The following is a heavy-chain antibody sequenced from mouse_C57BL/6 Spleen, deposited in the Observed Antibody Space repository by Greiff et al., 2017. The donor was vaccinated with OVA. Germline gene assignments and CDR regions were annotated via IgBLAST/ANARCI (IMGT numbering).Heavy chain of an antibody. D-gene: IGHD1-1*01. CDR3: ARDYGSSYVLYWYFDV. CDR1: GYAFSTYW. V-gene: IGHV1-80*01. CDR2: IYPGDGDT. J-gene: IGHJ1*03. Sequence: VQLQQSGAELVKPGASVKISCKASGYAFSTYWMNWVQQRPGKGLEWIGQIYPGDGDTNYNGKFKGKATLTADKSSSTAYMQLSSLTSEDSAVYFCARDYGSSYVLYWYFDVWGTGTTVTVSS.